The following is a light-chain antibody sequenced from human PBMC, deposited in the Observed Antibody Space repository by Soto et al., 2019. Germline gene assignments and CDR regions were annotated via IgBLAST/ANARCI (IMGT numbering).Light chain of an antibody. CDR2: GAS. V-gene: IGKV3-20*01. Sequence: EIVLTQSPGTLSLSPGERATLSCRASQSVSSSYLAWYQQKPGQAPRLLIYGASSRATGISDRFSGSGSGTDFTLTISRLEPEDFAVYYCHQYGSSSCTFGQGTKVDIK. CDR1: QSVSSSY. J-gene: IGKJ1*01. CDR3: HQYGSSSCT.